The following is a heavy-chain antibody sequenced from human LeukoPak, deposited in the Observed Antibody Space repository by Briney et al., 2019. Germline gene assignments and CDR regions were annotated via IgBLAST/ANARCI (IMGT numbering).Heavy chain of an antibody. V-gene: IGHV3-53*01. D-gene: IGHD1-14*01. CDR3: ARGEPRAHYGVDV. J-gene: IGHJ6*02. CDR2: IYSGGNT. Sequence: GGSLRLSCAASGFTVSSNYMTWVRQAPGKGLEWVSVIYSGGNTYYADSVKGRFTISGDNSKNKLYLQMNSLRAEDTAVYYCARGEPRAHYGVDVWGQGTTVTVSS. CDR1: GFTVSSNY.